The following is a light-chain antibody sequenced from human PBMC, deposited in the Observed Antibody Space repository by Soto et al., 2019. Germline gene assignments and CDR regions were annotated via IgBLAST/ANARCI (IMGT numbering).Light chain of an antibody. Sequence: QSALTQPASVSGSPGQSITISCTGTSSDDGSYNRVSWYQQYPGKAPKLMIFEDDERPSGVSNRFSGSKSGNTASLTISGLQAEDEADYYCYSYSGRSTSVFGGGTKLTVL. CDR1: SSDDGSYNR. CDR3: YSYSGRSTSV. V-gene: IGLV2-23*01. CDR2: EDD. J-gene: IGLJ2*01.